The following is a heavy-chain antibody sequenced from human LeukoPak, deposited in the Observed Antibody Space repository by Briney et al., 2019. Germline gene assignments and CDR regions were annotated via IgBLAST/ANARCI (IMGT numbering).Heavy chain of an antibody. CDR3: ARGNYDYFDS. CDR2: INHSGST. D-gene: IGHD1-7*01. V-gene: IGHV4-34*01. J-gene: IGHJ4*02. CDR1: GGSFSGYH. Sequence: SETLSLTFAVCGGSFSGYHWSWIRQPPGKGLEWIGEINHSGSTNYNPSLKSRVTISVDTSKNQFSLKLSSVTAADTAVYFCARGNYDYFDSWGQGTLVTVSS.